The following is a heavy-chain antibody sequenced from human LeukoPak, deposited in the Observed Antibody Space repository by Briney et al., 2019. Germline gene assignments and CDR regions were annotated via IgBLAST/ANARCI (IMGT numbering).Heavy chain of an antibody. D-gene: IGHD6-19*01. CDR3: AKERGELAVAGTGGDY. CDR2: IRYDGSNK. J-gene: IGHJ4*02. CDR1: GFTFSSYG. Sequence: PGGSLRHSRAASGFTFSSYGMHWVRQAPGKGLEGVAFIRYDGSNKYYADSAKGRFTISRDNSKKPLHLQMNSLRAEDTAVYYCAKERGELAVAGTGGDYWGQGTLVTVSS. V-gene: IGHV3-30*02.